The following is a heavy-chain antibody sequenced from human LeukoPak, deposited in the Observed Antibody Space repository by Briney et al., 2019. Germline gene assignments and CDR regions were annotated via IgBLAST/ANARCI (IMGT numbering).Heavy chain of an antibody. Sequence: GRSLRLSCAASGFTFDVYAMRWVRQAPGKGLEWVSGISWNRGGIGYADSVKGRFTSSRDNAKNSLYLQMNSLRGEDTALYYCAKDYDSSGYYALYFDYWGQGTLVTVSS. CDR2: ISWNRGGI. J-gene: IGHJ4*02. D-gene: IGHD3-22*01. CDR3: AKDYDSSGYYALYFDY. V-gene: IGHV3-9*01. CDR1: GFTFDVYA.